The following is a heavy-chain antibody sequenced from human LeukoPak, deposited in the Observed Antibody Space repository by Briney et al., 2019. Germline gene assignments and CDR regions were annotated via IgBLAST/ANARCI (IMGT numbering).Heavy chain of an antibody. Sequence: GGSLGLSCAASGFTFSGSAMHWVRQASGKGLEWVGRIRSKANSYATAYAASVKGRFTISRDDSKNTAYLQMNSLKTEDTAVYYCTRHVQDTAMDPRLDYFDYWGQGTLVTVSS. CDR1: GFTFSGSA. CDR2: IRSKANSYAT. J-gene: IGHJ4*02. CDR3: TRHVQDTAMDPRLDYFDY. V-gene: IGHV3-73*01. D-gene: IGHD5-18*01.